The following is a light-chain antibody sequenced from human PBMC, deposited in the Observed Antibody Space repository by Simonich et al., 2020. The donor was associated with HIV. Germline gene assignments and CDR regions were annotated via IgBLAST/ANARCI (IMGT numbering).Light chain of an antibody. CDR1: RNILYSSNNKNY. Sequence: DIVMTQSPDSLAVSLGERATIHCKSSRNILYSSNNKNYLAWYQQKPGQPPNLLIYWSSTRESGVPDRFSASGSGTDFTLSISCLQAEDVAVYYCQQYYSTPPTFGQGTKVEIK. J-gene: IGKJ1*01. CDR3: QQYYSTPPT. CDR2: WSS. V-gene: IGKV4-1*01.